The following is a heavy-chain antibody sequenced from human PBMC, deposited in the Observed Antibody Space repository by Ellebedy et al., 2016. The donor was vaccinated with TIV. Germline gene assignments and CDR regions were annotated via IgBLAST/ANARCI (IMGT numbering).Heavy chain of an antibody. J-gene: IGHJ3*01. Sequence: SGPTLVKPTQTLTLTCTFSGFSLTTDGMCVSWIRQPPEKALEWLALIDWDGDKFYSPSLNTRVTISRDTSKTQVVLRMTNIDPMDTATYYCARRTVSTDAFDFWGQGTMVTVSS. V-gene: IGHV2-70*01. CDR1: GFSLTTDGMC. CDR3: ARRTVSTDAFDF. D-gene: IGHD4-17*01. CDR2: IDWDGDK.